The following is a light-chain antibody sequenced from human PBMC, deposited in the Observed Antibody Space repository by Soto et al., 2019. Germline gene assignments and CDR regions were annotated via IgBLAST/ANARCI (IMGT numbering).Light chain of an antibody. CDR3: QQYGSSPRT. CDR2: GAT. V-gene: IGKV3-20*01. CDR1: QTVSSSY. J-gene: IGKJ1*01. Sequence: EIVLTQSPGTLSLSPGERATLSFMASQTVSSSYLAWYQQKLGQAPRLLIYGATSRATGIPDRFSGSGSGTDFTLTISRLEPEDFAVYYCQQYGSSPRTFGQGTKVDIK.